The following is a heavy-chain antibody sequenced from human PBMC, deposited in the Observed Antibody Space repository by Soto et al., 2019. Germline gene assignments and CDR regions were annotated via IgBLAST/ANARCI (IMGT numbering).Heavy chain of an antibody. V-gene: IGHV1-8*01. Sequence: ASVKVSCKASGYTFTSYDINWVRQATGQGLELMGWMNPNSGNTGYAQKFQGRVTMTRXXXXXXAXIXLXXXRSEDTAVYYCARGPEQLVPRDYWGQGTSATVS. J-gene: IGHJ4*02. D-gene: IGHD6-6*01. CDR3: ARGPEQLVPRDY. CDR2: MNPNSGNT. CDR1: GYTFTSYD.